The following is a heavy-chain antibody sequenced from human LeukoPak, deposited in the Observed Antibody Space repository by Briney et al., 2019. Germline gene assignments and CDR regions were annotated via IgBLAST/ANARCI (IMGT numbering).Heavy chain of an antibody. D-gene: IGHD6-13*01. Sequence: PSETLSLTCTVSGGSISSGDYYWSWIRQPPGKGLEWIGYIYYSGSTYYNPSLKSRVTISVDTSKTQFSLKLSSVTAADTAVYYCARGEYSSSWTSSTNWFDPWGQGTLVTVSS. J-gene: IGHJ5*02. V-gene: IGHV4-30-4*08. CDR3: ARGEYSSSWTSSTNWFDP. CDR2: IYYSGST. CDR1: GGSISSGDYY.